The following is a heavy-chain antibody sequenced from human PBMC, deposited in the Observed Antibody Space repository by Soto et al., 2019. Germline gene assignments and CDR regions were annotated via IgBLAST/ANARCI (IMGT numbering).Heavy chain of an antibody. CDR3: ARESSSSDYYWYALDV. D-gene: IGHD6-6*01. CDR2: INPSGGST. Sequence: ASVKVSCKASGYTFTSYYVNWVRQAPGQGLEWMGIINPSGGSTTYAQKFQDRVTMTRDTSTSTVYMELSSLRSEDTAVYYCARESSSSDYYWYALDVWGQGTTVTVSS. CDR1: GYTFTSYY. J-gene: IGHJ6*02. V-gene: IGHV1-46*01.